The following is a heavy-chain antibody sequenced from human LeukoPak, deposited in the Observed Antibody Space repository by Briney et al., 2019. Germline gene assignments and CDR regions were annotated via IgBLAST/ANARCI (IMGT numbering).Heavy chain of an antibody. Sequence: SVKVSCKASGGTFISYAISWVRQAPGQGLEWMGGIIPIFGTANYAQKFQGRVTITADESTSTAYMELSSLRSEDTAVYYCAITGPGSGSYHDYWGQGTLVTVSS. V-gene: IGHV1-69*13. CDR1: GGTFISYA. D-gene: IGHD3-10*01. J-gene: IGHJ4*02. CDR3: AITGPGSGSYHDY. CDR2: IIPIFGTA.